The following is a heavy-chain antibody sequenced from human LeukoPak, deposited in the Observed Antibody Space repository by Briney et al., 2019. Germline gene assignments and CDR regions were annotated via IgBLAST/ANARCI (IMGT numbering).Heavy chain of an antibody. Sequence: ASVTVSCKASGYTFTSYYMHWERQAPGQGLEWMEIINPSGGSTSYAQKFQGRVTMTRDMYTSTVYMELSSLRSEDTAVYYCARDLGIAVVAIQNWFGPWGQETLVTVSS. CDR3: ARDLGIAVVAIQNWFGP. D-gene: IGHD6-19*01. CDR2: INPSGGST. CDR1: GYTFTSYY. J-gene: IGHJ5*02. V-gene: IGHV1-46*01.